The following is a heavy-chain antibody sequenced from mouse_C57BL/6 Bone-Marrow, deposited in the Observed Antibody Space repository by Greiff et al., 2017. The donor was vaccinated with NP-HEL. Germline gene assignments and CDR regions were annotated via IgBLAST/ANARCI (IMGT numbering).Heavy chain of an antibody. J-gene: IGHJ2*01. V-gene: IGHV1-50*01. D-gene: IGHD1-1*01. CDR3: ARAMTTVVAKGGYFDY. CDR1: GYTFTSYW. Sequence: QVQLQQSGAELVKPGASVKLSCKASGYTFTSYWMQWVKQRPGQGLEWIGEIDPSDSSTNYTQTFKGKATLTVDTSSSTADMQLSSLTSDESAVYYCARAMTTVVAKGGYFDYWGQGTTLTVSS. CDR2: IDPSDSST.